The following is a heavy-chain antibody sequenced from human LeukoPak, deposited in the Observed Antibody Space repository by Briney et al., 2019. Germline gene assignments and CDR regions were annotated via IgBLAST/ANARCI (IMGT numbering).Heavy chain of an antibody. Sequence: PSETLSLTCTVSGGSISSSSYYWGWIRQPPGKGLEWIGNIYYSGSTYYNPSLKSRVTISVDTSKNQFSLKLSSVTAADTAVYYCARDGIGGTTKDYYFDYWGQGTLVTVSS. CDR3: ARDGIGGTTKDYYFDY. D-gene: IGHD1-7*01. J-gene: IGHJ4*02. CDR1: GGSISSSSYY. V-gene: IGHV4-39*02. CDR2: IYYSGST.